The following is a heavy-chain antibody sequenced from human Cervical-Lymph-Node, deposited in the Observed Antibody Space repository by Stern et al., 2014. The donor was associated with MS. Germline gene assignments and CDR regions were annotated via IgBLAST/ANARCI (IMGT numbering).Heavy chain of an antibody. J-gene: IGHJ4*02. CDR2: IIPIFGTA. CDR1: GGTLTSYA. D-gene: IGHD3-22*01. V-gene: IGHV1-69*12. Sequence: QVQLVQSGAEVKKPWSSVKVSCKASGGTLTSYAISWVRQAPGQGLEWMGGIIPIFGTAHYAQRFQGRVPITADESTSTVYMALSSLRSEDTATYYCATVGDHYDSRGYYYGHWGQGTQVTVSS. CDR3: ATVGDHYDSRGYYYGH.